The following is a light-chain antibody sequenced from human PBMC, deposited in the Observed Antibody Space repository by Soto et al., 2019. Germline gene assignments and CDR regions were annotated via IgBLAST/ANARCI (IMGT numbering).Light chain of an antibody. V-gene: IGKV1-39*01. CDR1: QPISTY. J-gene: IGKJ2*01. Sequence: DIQMTQSPSSLSASVGDRVTITCRASQPISTYLDWYQQKPGKAPNLLIYAASSLQSGVPSRFSGSGSGTDFTLTISSLQPVDFATYYCQQSYSTPRTFGQGTKLEIK. CDR3: QQSYSTPRT. CDR2: AAS.